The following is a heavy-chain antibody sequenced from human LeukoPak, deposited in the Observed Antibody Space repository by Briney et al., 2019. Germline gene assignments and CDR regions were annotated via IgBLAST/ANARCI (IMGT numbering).Heavy chain of an antibody. J-gene: IGHJ4*02. CDR3: ARLVYAGGC. CDR1: GFTVSSNY. CDR2: IKRDGSEK. Sequence: GGSLRLSCAASGFTVSSNYMSWVRQAPGKGLEWVAKIKRDGSEKYYVDSVKGRFTISRDNAKNSLYLQMNSLRAEDTAVYYCARLVYAGGCWGQGTLVTVSS. D-gene: IGHD6-25*01. V-gene: IGHV3-7*01.